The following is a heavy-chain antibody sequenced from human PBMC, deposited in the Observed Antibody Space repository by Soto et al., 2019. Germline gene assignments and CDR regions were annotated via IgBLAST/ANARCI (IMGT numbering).Heavy chain of an antibody. D-gene: IGHD3-9*01. Sequence: QVQLQQSGPGLVKPSQTLSLTCTVSGDSISSGGYYWSWIRQYPGKGLEWIGHIYNRGSAYYNPSLKVRVAISVDTSKNQYVLKLTSATAADTAMYYCARCLTESNILYYFDYWGRGTLVTVSS. CDR1: GDSISSGGYY. V-gene: IGHV4-31*03. J-gene: IGHJ4*02. CDR3: ARCLTESNILYYFDY. CDR2: IYNRGSA.